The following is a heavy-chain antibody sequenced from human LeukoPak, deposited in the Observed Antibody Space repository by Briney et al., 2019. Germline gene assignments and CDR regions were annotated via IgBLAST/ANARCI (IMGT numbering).Heavy chain of an antibody. J-gene: IGHJ4*02. CDR2: ISGSGDAT. D-gene: IGHD1-1*01. Sequence: PGGSLRLSCAASGFTFTTYAMIWVRRAPGKGLEWVSAISGSGDATYYADSVMGRFTISRDNSENTVYLQVNSLRADDTAVYYCARLSGTSGTTSRVLHYWGQGALVTVSS. V-gene: IGHV3-23*01. CDR1: GFTFTTYA. CDR3: ARLSGTSGTTSRVLHY.